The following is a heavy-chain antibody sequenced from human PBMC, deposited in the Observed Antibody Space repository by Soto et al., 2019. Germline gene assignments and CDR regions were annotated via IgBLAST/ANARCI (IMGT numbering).Heavy chain of an antibody. CDR2: IWYDGSNK. V-gene: IGHV3-33*01. CDR3: ESSTDSYGYFDY. CDR1: GFTFSSYG. J-gene: IGHJ4*02. D-gene: IGHD5-18*01. Sequence: QVQLVESGGGVVQPGRSLRLSCAASGFTFSSYGMHWVRQAPGKGLEWVAVIWYDGSNKYYADSVKGRFTISRDNSKNTLYLQMNSLRAEDTAVYYCESSTDSYGYFDYWGQGTLVTVSS.